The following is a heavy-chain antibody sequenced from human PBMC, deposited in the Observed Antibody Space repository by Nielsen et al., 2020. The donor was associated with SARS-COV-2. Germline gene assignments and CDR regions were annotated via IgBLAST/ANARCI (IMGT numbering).Heavy chain of an antibody. J-gene: IGHJ3*01. D-gene: IGHD4-23*01. CDR1: GFTFSIYS. CDR3: AKDPYGGNFAFDL. Sequence: GGSLRLSCAASGFTFSIYSMTWVRQAPGKGLEWVSAITGSGDTTYFADSVRSRFTISRDNSKNTLYLQMNSLRAEDTAVYYCAKDPYGGNFAFDLWGPGPMVTVSS. V-gene: IGHV3-23*01. CDR2: ITGSGDTT.